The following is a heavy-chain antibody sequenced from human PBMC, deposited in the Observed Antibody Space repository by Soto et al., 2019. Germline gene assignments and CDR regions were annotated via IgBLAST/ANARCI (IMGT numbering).Heavy chain of an antibody. V-gene: IGHV3-21*01. CDR3: AREGGYCSSTTCYVYPFDY. CDR2: IRSSNYI. J-gene: IGHJ4*02. Sequence: PGGSLRLSCAASGFTFSSYNMNWVRQAPGKALEWVSSIRSSNYIYYADSVKGRFTISRDNAKNSLYLQMNSLRAEDTAVYYCAREGGYCSSTTCYVYPFDYWGRGTLVTVS. CDR1: GFTFSSYN. D-gene: IGHD2-2*01.